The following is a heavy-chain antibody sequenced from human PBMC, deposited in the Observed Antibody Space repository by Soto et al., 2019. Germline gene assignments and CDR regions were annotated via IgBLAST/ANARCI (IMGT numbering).Heavy chain of an antibody. CDR1: GFTFSMYA. V-gene: IGHV3-23*01. CDR3: AKDRMDHNSVWDPFDI. J-gene: IGHJ3*02. CDR2: IGVSNDDT. D-gene: IGHD1-1*01. Sequence: EVQMLESGGDLVQPGGSLRLSCAASGFTFSMYAMSWVRQAPGKGLEWVSGIGVSNDDTYYAHSVRGRFTIVRDNSKITLFLQMNSLRAEDTVVYYCAKDRMDHNSVWDPFDIWGPDTMVTDSS.